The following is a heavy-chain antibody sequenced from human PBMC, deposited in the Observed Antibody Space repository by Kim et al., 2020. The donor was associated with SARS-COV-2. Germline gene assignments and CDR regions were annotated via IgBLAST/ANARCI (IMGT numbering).Heavy chain of an antibody. V-gene: IGHV3-7*05. Sequence: GGSLRLSCAASGFTFSNYFMSWVRQAPGKGLEWVANIKQDESEKYYADSVKGRFTISRDNAEKSLYLQMNSLRPEDTAVYYCARSWIQDYYGMDVWGQGTTVTVSS. CDR2: IKQDESEK. D-gene: IGHD5-18*01. CDR3: ARSWIQDYYGMDV. CDR1: GFTFSNYF. J-gene: IGHJ6*02.